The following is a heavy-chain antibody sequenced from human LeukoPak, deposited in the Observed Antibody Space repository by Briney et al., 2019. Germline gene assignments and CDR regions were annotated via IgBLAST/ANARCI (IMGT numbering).Heavy chain of an antibody. V-gene: IGHV4-4*09. Sequence: SETLSLTCTVSGSISSYYWSRIRQPPGKGLEWIGYIYTSGSTNYNPSLKSRVTISVDTSKNQFSLDLSSVTAADTAVYYCARQKCTSTSCLTKNAFDIWGQGTMVTVSS. CDR2: IYTSGST. J-gene: IGHJ3*02. CDR1: GSISSYY. CDR3: ARQKCTSTSCLTKNAFDI. D-gene: IGHD2-2*01.